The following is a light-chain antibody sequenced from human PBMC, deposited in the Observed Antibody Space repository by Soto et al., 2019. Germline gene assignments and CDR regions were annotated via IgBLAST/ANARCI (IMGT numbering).Light chain of an antibody. V-gene: IGKV3-20*01. CDR3: QHYGDSPPFT. J-gene: IGKJ3*01. CDR1: QSISSTY. CDR2: GTS. Sequence: EVVLTQSPVTLCLSPGERATLSCRTSQSISSTYLAWYQQKPGQAPRLLMSGTSRRATGIPDRFSGSGSGTDFTLSISRLEPEDFAVYYCQHYGDSPPFTFGPGTKVDIK.